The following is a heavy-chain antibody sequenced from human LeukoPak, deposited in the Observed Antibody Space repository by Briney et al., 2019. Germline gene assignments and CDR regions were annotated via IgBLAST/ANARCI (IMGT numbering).Heavy chain of an antibody. CDR3: ARSDSGYALDY. J-gene: IGHJ4*02. CDR1: GGSISSYY. D-gene: IGHD2-15*01. CDR2: IYYSGST. Sequence: SETLSLTCTVSGGSISSYYWSWIRQPPGKRLEYIGYIYYSGSTNYNPSLKSRVTISVDTSKNQFSLKLSSVTAADTAVYYCARSDSGYALDYWGQGTLVTVSS. V-gene: IGHV4-59*01.